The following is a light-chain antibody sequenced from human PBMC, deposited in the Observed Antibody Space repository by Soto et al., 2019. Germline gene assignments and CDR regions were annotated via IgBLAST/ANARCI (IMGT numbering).Light chain of an antibody. CDR3: QQYNHWPPYT. J-gene: IGKJ2*01. CDR2: GAS. Sequence: EIVLTQSPGTLSLSPGERATLSCRSSQSVSSTYLIWYQQKPGQAPRLLIYGASSRATGVPDRFSGSWSGTEFTLTISSLQSEDFAVYYCQQYNHWPPYTFGQGTKVDI. CDR1: QSVSSTY. V-gene: IGKV3-20*01.